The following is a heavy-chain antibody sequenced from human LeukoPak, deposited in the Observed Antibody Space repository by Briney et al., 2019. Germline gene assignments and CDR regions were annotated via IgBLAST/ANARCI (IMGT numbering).Heavy chain of an antibody. CDR3: VRDMGRESIFDY. J-gene: IGHJ4*02. CDR1: EFTFMTSW. CDR2: IKQDGSEK. Sequence: GGSLRLSCVASEFTFMTSWMSWVRQAPGKGLEWVANIKQDGSEKYYVDSVKGRFTISRDNAKNSLFLEMNSLRVEDTAVYYCVRDMGRESIFDYWGQGTLVTVSS. D-gene: IGHD3-10*01. V-gene: IGHV3-7*01.